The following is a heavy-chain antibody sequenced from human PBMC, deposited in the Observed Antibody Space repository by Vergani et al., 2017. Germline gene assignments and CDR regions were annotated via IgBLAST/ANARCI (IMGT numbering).Heavy chain of an antibody. Sequence: QVQLVESGGGLVKPGGSLRLSCAASGFTFSDYYMTWIRQAPGKGLEWVSYIDSSGNTIYYADSVKGRFTISRDNAKNSLYLQMNSLRAEDTAVYYCAGDVLAASGKSRYYYFYYYMDVWCKGTTVTVSS. D-gene: IGHD6-13*01. CDR2: IDSSGNTI. CDR1: GFTFSDYY. J-gene: IGHJ6*03. V-gene: IGHV3-11*01. CDR3: AGDVLAASGKSRYYYFYYYMDV.